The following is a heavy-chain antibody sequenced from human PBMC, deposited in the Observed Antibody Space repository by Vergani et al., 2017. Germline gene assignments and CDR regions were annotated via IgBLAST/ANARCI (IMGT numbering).Heavy chain of an antibody. J-gene: IGHJ5*02. CDR1: GYTFTSNY. CDR3: ARDSAVITMVRGVIGWFDP. V-gene: IGHV1-46*03. Sequence: QVQLVQSGAEVKKPGASVKVSCKASGYTFTSNYMHWVRQAPGQGLEWMGIINPSGGSTSYAQKFQGRVTMTRDTSTSTVYMELSSLRSEDTAVYYCARDSAVITMVRGVIGWFDPWGQGTLVTVSS. D-gene: IGHD3-10*01. CDR2: INPSGGST.